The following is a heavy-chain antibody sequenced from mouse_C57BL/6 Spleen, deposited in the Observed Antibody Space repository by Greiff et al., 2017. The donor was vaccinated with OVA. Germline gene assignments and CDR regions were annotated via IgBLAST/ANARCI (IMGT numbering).Heavy chain of an antibody. V-gene: IGHV1-59*01. CDR1: GYTFTSYW. CDR2: IDPSDSYT. Sequence: QVQLQQPGAELVRPGTSVKLSCKASGYTFTSYWMHWVKQRPGQGLEWIGVIDPSDSYTTYHQKFKGKATVTVDTSSSTAYMQLSSLTSEDSAVYYGARGITTVVANCDYWGQGTTLTVSS. J-gene: IGHJ2*01. CDR3: ARGITTVVANCDY. D-gene: IGHD1-1*01.